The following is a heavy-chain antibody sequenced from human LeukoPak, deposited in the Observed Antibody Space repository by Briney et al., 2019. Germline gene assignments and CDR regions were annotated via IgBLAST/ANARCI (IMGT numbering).Heavy chain of an antibody. V-gene: IGHV3-7*03. CDR1: GFTFSSYW. D-gene: IGHD3-16*01. CDR2: INHNGNVN. J-gene: IGHJ6*02. Sequence: GGSLRLSCAASGFTFSSYWMNWARQAPGKGLEWVASINHNGNVNYYVDSVKGRFSISRDNAKNSLYLQMSNLRAEDTAVYFCARGGGLDVWGQGATVTVSS. CDR3: ARGGGLDV.